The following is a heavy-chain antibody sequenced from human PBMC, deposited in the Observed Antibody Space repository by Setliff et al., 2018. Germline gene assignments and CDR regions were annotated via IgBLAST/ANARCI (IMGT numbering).Heavy chain of an antibody. CDR3: ARGGYRYYYYSMDV. J-gene: IGHJ6*02. D-gene: IGHD5-18*01. V-gene: IGHV4-34*01. Sequence: ETLSLTCAVYGGSFSGYYWSWIRQPPGKGLEWIGEINHSGSTNYNPSLKSRVTISVDTSKNQFSLKLSSVTAADTAVYYCARGGYRYYYYSMDVWGQGTTVTVSS. CDR2: INHSGST. CDR1: GGSFSGYY.